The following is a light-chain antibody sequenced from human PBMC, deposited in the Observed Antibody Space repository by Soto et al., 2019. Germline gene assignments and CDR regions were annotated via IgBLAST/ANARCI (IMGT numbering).Light chain of an antibody. CDR3: SSYTNINTRACV. Sequence: QSALTQPASVSGSPGQSITISCTGTSSDIGDYDYVSWYQHLPGKAPKLLIFDVTHRPSGVSDRFSGSKSGNTASLTISGLQAEDEAEYYCSSYTNINTRACVFGTGTNLTVL. CDR2: DVT. CDR1: SSDIGDYDY. J-gene: IGLJ1*01. V-gene: IGLV2-14*01.